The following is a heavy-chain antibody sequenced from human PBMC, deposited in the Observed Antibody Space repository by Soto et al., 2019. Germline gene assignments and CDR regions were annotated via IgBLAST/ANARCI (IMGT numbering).Heavy chain of an antibody. D-gene: IGHD5-18*01. CDR1: GFTFRSYA. Sequence: GGSLRLSCSASGFTFRSYAIHWVRQAPGKGLEYVSALSGDGRSAYYADSVKGRFTVFRDNSKNTLFLQMSSLRVEDTAVYYCVKGNWAYSYNNWFDPWGQGTLVTVSS. CDR2: LSGDGRSA. CDR3: VKGNWAYSYNNWFDP. J-gene: IGHJ5*02. V-gene: IGHV3-64D*06.